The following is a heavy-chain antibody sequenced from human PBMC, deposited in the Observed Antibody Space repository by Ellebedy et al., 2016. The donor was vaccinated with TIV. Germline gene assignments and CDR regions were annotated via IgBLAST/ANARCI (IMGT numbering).Heavy chain of an antibody. V-gene: IGHV4-39*07. CDR3: ARDPALPRGRFDT. Sequence: MPGGSLRLSCAVSGDSIISSGYYWGWLRQSPGKGLEWIGSIDYGGSTFYNPSLKSRVTISVDTSKNQFSLNLSSVTAADTAVYYCARDPALPRGRFDTWGQGTLVTVSS. CDR2: IDYGGST. CDR1: GDSIISSGYY. J-gene: IGHJ5*02.